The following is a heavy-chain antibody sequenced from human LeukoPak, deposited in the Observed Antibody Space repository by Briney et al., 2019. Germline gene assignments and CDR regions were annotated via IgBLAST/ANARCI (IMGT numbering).Heavy chain of an antibody. J-gene: IGHJ6*02. Sequence: GGSLRLSCAASGFTFSSYAMHWVRQAPGKGLEWVAVISYDGSNKYYADSVKGRFTISRDNSKNTLYLQMNSLRAEDTAVYYCARDRIAVAPRSYYYGMDVWGQGTTVTVSS. CDR1: GFTFSSYA. CDR2: ISYDGSNK. V-gene: IGHV3-30-3*01. D-gene: IGHD6-19*01. CDR3: ARDRIAVAPRSYYYGMDV.